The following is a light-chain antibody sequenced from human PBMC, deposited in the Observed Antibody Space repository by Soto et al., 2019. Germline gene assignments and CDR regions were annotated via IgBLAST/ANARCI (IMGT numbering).Light chain of an antibody. Sequence: EIVLTQSPATLSLSPGERATLSCRASQSVSSYLAWYHQKPGQAPRLLIYDASNRATGIPARFSGSGSGTDFTLTISSLEPEDFAVYYCQQRRNWPRATFGPGTKVDIK. J-gene: IGKJ3*01. CDR1: QSVSSY. V-gene: IGKV3-11*01. CDR3: QQRRNWPRAT. CDR2: DAS.